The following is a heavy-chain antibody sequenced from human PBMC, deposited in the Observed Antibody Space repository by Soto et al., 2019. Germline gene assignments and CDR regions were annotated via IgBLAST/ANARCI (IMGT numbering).Heavy chain of an antibody. CDR2: ISAYNGNT. CDR1: GYTFTSYG. V-gene: IGHV1-18*04. J-gene: IGHJ4*02. CDR3: ARERPSKRQSPYYFDY. Sequence: GASVKVFCQASGYTFTSYGISWVRQAPGQGLEWMGWISAYNGNTNHAQKLQGRVTMTTDTSTSTAYMELRSLRSDDTAVYYCARERPSKRQSPYYFDYWGQGTLVTVSS.